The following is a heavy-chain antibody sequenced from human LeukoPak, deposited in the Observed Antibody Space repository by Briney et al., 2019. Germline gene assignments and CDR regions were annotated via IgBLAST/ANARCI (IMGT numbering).Heavy chain of an antibody. CDR1: GYTFTSYG. CDR3: ARVGDQLLSAPYYFDY. V-gene: IGHV1-18*01. J-gene: IGHJ4*02. D-gene: IGHD3-10*01. Sequence: ASVKVSCKASGYTFTSYGISWVRQAPGQGLEWMGWISAYNGNTNYAQKLQGRVTMTTDISTSTAYMELRSLRSDDTAVYYCARVGDQLLSAPYYFDYWGQGTLVTVSS. CDR2: ISAYNGNT.